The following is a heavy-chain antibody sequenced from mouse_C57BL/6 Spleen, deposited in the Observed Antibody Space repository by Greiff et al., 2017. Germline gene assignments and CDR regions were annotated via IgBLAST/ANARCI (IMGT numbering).Heavy chain of an antibody. Sequence: VQLQQSGAELVRPGASVTLSCKASGYTFTDYEMHWVKQTPVHGLEWIGAIDPETGGTAYNQKFKGKAILTADKYSSTAYMELRSLTSEDSAVYYCTRGGYFYAYWGQGTLVTVSA. J-gene: IGHJ3*01. CDR3: TRGGYFYAY. CDR1: GYTFTDYE. D-gene: IGHD2-3*01. V-gene: IGHV1-15*01. CDR2: IDPETGGT.